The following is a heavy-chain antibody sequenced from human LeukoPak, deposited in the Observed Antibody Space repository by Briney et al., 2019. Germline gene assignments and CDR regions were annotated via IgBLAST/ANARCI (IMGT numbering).Heavy chain of an antibody. V-gene: IGHV3-23*01. D-gene: IGHD2-21*02. CDR2: ISGSGGST. Sequence: GGSLRLSCAASGFTFSSYAMSWVRQAPGKGLEWVSAISGSGGSTYYADSVKGRFTISRDNSKNTLYLQMNSLRAEDTAVYYCAKDIVVVTSGSNAFDIWGQGTMVTASS. J-gene: IGHJ3*02. CDR1: GFTFSSYA. CDR3: AKDIVVVTSGSNAFDI.